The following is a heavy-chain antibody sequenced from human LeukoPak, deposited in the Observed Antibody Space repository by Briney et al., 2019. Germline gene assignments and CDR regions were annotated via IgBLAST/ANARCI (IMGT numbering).Heavy chain of an antibody. V-gene: IGHV4-34*01. Sequence: SETLSLTCAVYGGSFSGYYWSWIRQPPGKGLEWIGEINHSGSTNYNPSLKSRVTISVDTSKNQFSLKLSSVTAADTAVYYCARGRLGIVVVTARNWFDPWGQGTPVTVSS. CDR2: INHSGST. J-gene: IGHJ5*02. CDR3: ARGRLGIVVVTARNWFDP. D-gene: IGHD2-21*02. CDR1: GGSFSGYY.